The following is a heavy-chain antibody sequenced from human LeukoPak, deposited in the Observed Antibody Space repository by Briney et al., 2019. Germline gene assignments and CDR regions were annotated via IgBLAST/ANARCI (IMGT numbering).Heavy chain of an antibody. CDR1: GDSISSYY. CDR3: ARHGPLYEYFYYNMDV. CDR2: IYYSGSI. Sequence: SETLSLTCTVSGDSISSYYWSWIRQPPGKGLEWVGYIYYSGSINYNPSLKSRVTISVDTSKNQFSQKVSSVTAADTAVYYCARHGPLYEYFYYNMDVWGQGTTVTVSS. D-gene: IGHD5/OR15-5a*01. V-gene: IGHV4-59*08. J-gene: IGHJ6*02.